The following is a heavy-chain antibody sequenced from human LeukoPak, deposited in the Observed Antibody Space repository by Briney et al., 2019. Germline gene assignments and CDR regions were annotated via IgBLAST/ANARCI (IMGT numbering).Heavy chain of an antibody. J-gene: IGHJ4*02. Sequence: GASLRLSCAASGFTFSSYSMNWVRQAPGQGLEWVSYISSSSSTIYYADSVKGRFTISRDNAKNSLYLQMNTLRPEDTAVYYCARERQNKDFWSGGDYWGQGTLVTVSS. CDR1: GFTFSSYS. D-gene: IGHD3-3*01. CDR3: ARERQNKDFWSGGDY. CDR2: ISSSSSTI. V-gene: IGHV3-48*04.